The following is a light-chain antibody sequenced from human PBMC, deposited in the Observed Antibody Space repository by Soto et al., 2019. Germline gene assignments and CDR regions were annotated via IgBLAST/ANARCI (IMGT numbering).Light chain of an antibody. CDR1: SSDVGNYKY. CDR3: FSYTSSGTYV. Sequence: LTQPASVSGSPGQSITISCTGTSSDVGNYKYVSWYQQHPGKAPKLMIYEVSNRPSGVSNRFSGSKSGNTASLTISGLQAEDETDYYCFSYTSSGTYVFGTGTKSPS. J-gene: IGLJ1*01. CDR2: EVS. V-gene: IGLV2-14*01.